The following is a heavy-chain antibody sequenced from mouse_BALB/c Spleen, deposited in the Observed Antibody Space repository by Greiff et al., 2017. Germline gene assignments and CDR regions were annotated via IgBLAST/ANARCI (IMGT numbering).Heavy chain of an antibody. V-gene: IGHV1-87*01. CDR3: ARWGYLYAMDY. Sequence: QVQLKESGAELARPGASVKLSCKASGYTFTSYWMQWVKQRPGQGLEWIGAIYPGDGDTRYTQKFKGKATLTADKSSSTAYMQLSSLASEDSAVYYCARWGYLYAMDYWGQGTSVTVSS. CDR2: IYPGDGDT. D-gene: IGHD5-1*01. J-gene: IGHJ4*01. CDR1: GYTFTSYW.